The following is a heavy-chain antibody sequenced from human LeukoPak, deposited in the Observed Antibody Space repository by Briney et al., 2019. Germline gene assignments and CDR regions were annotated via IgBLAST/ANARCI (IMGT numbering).Heavy chain of an antibody. Sequence: ASVKVSCKASGYTFTSYDINWVRQATGQGLEWMGWMNPSSGNTGYAQKFQGRVTMTRNTSISTAYMELSSLRSEDTAVYYCARKPLFRGYYFDYWGQGTLVTVSS. CDR3: ARKPLFRGYYFDY. J-gene: IGHJ4*02. CDR2: MNPSSGNT. D-gene: IGHD3-16*01. CDR1: GYTFTSYD. V-gene: IGHV1-8*01.